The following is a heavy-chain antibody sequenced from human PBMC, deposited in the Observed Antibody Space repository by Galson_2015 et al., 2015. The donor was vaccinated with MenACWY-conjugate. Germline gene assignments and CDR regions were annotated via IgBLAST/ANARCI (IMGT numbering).Heavy chain of an antibody. Sequence: SETLSLTCNVSGDSITSTSSYWAWIRQPPGKGLEWIGNIYSSGTTYHNPSLRSRLVMSRDTPKNQFSLNLRSVTAADTAVYYCARDDNDESQRRGTNYDYY. D-gene: IGHD1-1*01. CDR3: ARDDNDESQRRGTNYDYY. V-gene: IGHV4-39*07. CDR2: IYSSGTT. J-gene: IGHJ6*01. CDR1: GDSITSTSSY.